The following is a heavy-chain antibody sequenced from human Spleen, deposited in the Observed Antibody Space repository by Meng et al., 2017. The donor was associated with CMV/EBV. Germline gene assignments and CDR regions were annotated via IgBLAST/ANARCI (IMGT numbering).Heavy chain of an antibody. Sequence: GGSLRLSCAASGFTFSTYNMHWVRQAPGKGLEWVSSISSGRSYIYYADSVKGRFTISRDNAKNSLYLQMNSLRAEDTAVYYCARGIFRRLVEWPKGSHFDSWGQGILVTVSS. CDR2: ISSGRSYI. J-gene: IGHJ4*02. CDR3: ARGIFRRLVEWPKGSHFDS. D-gene: IGHD3-3*01. V-gene: IGHV3-21*01. CDR1: GFTFSTYN.